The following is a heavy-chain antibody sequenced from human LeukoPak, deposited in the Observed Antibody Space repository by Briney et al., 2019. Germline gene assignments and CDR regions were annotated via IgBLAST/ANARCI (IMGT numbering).Heavy chain of an antibody. D-gene: IGHD3-10*01. Sequence: GGSLRLSCAASGFTFSSYGMHWVRQAPGKGLEWVAVISYDGSNKYYADSVKSRFTISRDNSKNTLYLQMNSLRAEDTAVYYCAKDRVWFGELLHIFGYWGQGTLVTVSS. V-gene: IGHV3-30*18. CDR1: GFTFSSYG. J-gene: IGHJ4*02. CDR3: AKDRVWFGELLHIFGY. CDR2: ISYDGSNK.